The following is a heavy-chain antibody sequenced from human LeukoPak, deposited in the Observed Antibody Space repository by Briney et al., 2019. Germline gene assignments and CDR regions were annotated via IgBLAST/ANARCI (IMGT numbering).Heavy chain of an antibody. D-gene: IGHD3-10*01. CDR2: IIPIFGTA. J-gene: IGHJ4*02. CDR3: ARSLITMVRGVIISAIDY. CDR1: GGTFISYA. V-gene: IGHV1-69*06. Sequence: ASVKVSCKASGGTFISYAISWVRQAPGQGLEWMGGIIPIFGTANYAQKFQGRVTITADKSTSTAYMELSSLRSEDTAVYYCARSLITMVRGVIISAIDYWGQGTLVTVSS.